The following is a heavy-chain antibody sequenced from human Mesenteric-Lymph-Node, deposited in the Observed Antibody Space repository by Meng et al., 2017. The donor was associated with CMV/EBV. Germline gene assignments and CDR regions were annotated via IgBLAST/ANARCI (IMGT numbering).Heavy chain of an antibody. CDR2: INPSGGST. CDR3: ARGGDGEIGRVLRFLGADYYYYGMDV. CDR1: GGTFSSYA. D-gene: IGHD3-3*01. J-gene: IGHJ6*02. Sequence: ASVTVSCKASGGTFSSYAISWVRQAPGQGLEWMGIINPSGGSTSYAQKFQGRVTMTRDTSTSTVYMELSRLRSDDTAVYYCARGGDGEIGRVLRFLGADYYYYGMDVWGQGTTVTVSS. V-gene: IGHV1-46*01.